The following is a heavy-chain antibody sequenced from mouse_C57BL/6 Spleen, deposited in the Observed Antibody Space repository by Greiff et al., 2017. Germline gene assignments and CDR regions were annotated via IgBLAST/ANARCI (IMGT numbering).Heavy chain of an antibody. J-gene: IGHJ1*03. V-gene: IGHV14-2*01. CDR1: GFNIKDYY. CDR2: IDPEDGET. Sequence: EVKLMESGAELVKPGASVKLSCTASGFNIKDYYMHWVKQRTEQGLAWIGRIDPEDGETKYAPKFQGKATITADTASNTAYLQLSSLTSEDTAVYYCARGYDDDLSYWYFDVWGTGTTVTVSS. D-gene: IGHD2-4*01. CDR3: ARGYDDDLSYWYFDV.